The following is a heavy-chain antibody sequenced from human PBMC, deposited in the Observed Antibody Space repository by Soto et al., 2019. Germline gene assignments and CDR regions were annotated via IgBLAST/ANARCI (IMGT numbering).Heavy chain of an antibody. D-gene: IGHD3-10*01. CDR3: ARRHFYGSD. V-gene: IGHV3-66*04. J-gene: IGHJ4*02. CDR1: GFSVSSNY. Sequence: EVQVVESGGSLVQPGGSLRLSCAASGFSVSSNYMTWVRQAPGQGLECVAVSCNGGNTYYEDSVKGSCTISRDKSKKTLYIQINNVRAEDTCVYYCARRHFYGSDWGQGTLVTVSS. CDR2: SCNGGNT.